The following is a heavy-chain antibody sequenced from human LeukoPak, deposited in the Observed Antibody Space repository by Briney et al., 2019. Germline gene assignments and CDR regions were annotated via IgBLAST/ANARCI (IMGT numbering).Heavy chain of an antibody. Sequence: ASVKVSCKASGYTFTSYGISWVRQAPGQGLEWMGGIIPIFGTANYAQKFQGRVTITADESTSTAYMELSSLRSEDTAVYYCAREESSGWYHFDYWGQGTLVTVSS. CDR3: AREESSGWYHFDY. V-gene: IGHV1-69*13. CDR2: IIPIFGTA. CDR1: GYTFTSYG. D-gene: IGHD6-19*01. J-gene: IGHJ4*02.